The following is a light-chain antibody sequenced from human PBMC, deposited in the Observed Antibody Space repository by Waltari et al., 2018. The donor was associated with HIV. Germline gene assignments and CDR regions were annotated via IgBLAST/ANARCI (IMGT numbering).Light chain of an antibody. CDR3: QAWDSRSVV. CDR1: KLGDKY. V-gene: IGLV3-1*01. CDR2: QDR. Sequence: SYELIQPPSVSVSPGQTASIPCSGDKLGDKYACWYQQKPGQSPVLVIHQDRKRPSGIPERFSGSNSGNTAALTISGTQAMDEADYYCQAWDSRSVVFGGGTKLTVL. J-gene: IGLJ2*01.